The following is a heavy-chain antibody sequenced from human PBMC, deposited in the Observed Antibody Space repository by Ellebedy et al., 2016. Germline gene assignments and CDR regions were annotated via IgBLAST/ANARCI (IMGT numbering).Heavy chain of an antibody. J-gene: IGHJ4*02. Sequence: SETLSLXXTVSGGSISSSSYYWGWIRQPPGKGLEWIGSIYYSGSTYYNPSLKSRVTISVDTSKNQFSLKLSSVTAADTAVYYCARARFSAMVSYYFDYWGQGTLVTVSS. V-gene: IGHV4-39*07. CDR3: ARARFSAMVSYYFDY. CDR2: IYYSGST. D-gene: IGHD5-18*01. CDR1: GGSISSSSYY.